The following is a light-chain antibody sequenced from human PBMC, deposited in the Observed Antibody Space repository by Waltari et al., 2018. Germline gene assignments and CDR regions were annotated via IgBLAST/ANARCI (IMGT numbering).Light chain of an antibody. CDR1: SNDVGGYNL. CDR2: EVN. V-gene: IGLV2-23*02. Sequence: QSALTQPASVSGSSGQSIIISCTGTSNDVGGYNLVSWYQQHPGKAPKLMIYEVNKRPPGVSNRFSGSKSGNTASLTISGLQAEDESDYHCSSYATTSTLVFGGGTKLTVL. CDR3: SSYATTSTLV. J-gene: IGLJ3*02.